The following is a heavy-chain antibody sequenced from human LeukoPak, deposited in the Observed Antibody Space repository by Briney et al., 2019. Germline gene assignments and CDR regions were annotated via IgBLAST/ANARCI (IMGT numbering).Heavy chain of an antibody. V-gene: IGHV4-39*01. CDR1: GGSISSSSYY. CDR3: ASLLGSCSGGTCYYFDY. Sequence: SETLSLTCTVSGGSISSSSYYWGWIRQPPGKGLEWIGSIYYSGSTYYNPSLKSRVAMSVDTSKDQFSLKLSSVTAADTAVFYCASLLGSCSGGTCYYFDYWGQGTLVTVSS. J-gene: IGHJ4*02. CDR2: IYYSGST. D-gene: IGHD2-15*01.